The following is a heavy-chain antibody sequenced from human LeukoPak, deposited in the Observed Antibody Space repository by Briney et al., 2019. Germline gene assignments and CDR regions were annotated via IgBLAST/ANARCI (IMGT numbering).Heavy chain of an antibody. V-gene: IGHV1-3*01. Sequence: GASVKVSCKASGYTFTSYAMHWVRHAPGQRLEWMGWINAGNGNTKYSQKFQGRVTITRDTSASTAYMELSSLRSEDTAVYYCARVPLWFGDRYAFDIWGQGTMVTVSS. J-gene: IGHJ3*02. D-gene: IGHD3-10*01. CDR1: GYTFTSYA. CDR3: ARVPLWFGDRYAFDI. CDR2: INAGNGNT.